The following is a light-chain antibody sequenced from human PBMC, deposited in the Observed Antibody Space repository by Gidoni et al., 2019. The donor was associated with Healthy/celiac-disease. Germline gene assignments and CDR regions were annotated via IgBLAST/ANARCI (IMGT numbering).Light chain of an antibody. CDR2: KAS. CDR3: QQYNSYST. Sequence: DIQMTQSPSTLSASVGDRVTITCRASQSISSWLAWYQQKPGKAPKLLIYKASSLESGVPSRFSGLGSGTEFTLTISSLQPDDFATYYCQQYNSYSTFGGGTKVEIK. CDR1: QSISSW. V-gene: IGKV1-5*03. J-gene: IGKJ4*01.